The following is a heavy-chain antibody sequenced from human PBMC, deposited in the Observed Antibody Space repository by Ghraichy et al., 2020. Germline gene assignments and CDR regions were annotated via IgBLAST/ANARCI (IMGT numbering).Heavy chain of an antibody. J-gene: IGHJ6*02. CDR3: ARDQDAAIPYFYNYGMDV. V-gene: IGHV3-66*01. CDR2: IYSGGTT. D-gene: IGHD6-25*01. CDR1: GFSVSRYY. Sequence: GGSLRLSCAVSGFSVSRYYMSWVRQAPGKGLEWVSVIYSGGTTYYADSVKGRFTISRDNSKNTLYLQIHRLRVEDTAVYYCARDQDAAIPYFYNYGMDVWGQGTPVTVSS.